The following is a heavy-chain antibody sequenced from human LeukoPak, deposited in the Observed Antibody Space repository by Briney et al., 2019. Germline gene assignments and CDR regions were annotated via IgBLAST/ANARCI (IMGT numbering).Heavy chain of an antibody. CDR2: INPNNGGT. J-gene: IGHJ4*02. CDR3: ARPLNDYTFDY. D-gene: IGHD4-11*01. Sequence: ASVKVSCKASGYTFTGYNMHWVRRAPGQGLEWMGWINPNNGGTIYAQKFRGRVTMTRDTSISTAYMELSSLRSDDTAVYYCARPLNDYTFDYWGQGTLVTVSS. CDR1: GYTFTGYN. V-gene: IGHV1-2*02.